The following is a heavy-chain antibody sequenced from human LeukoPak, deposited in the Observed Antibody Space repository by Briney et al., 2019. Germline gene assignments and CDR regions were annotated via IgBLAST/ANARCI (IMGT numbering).Heavy chain of an antibody. D-gene: IGHD3-3*01. CDR3: ARATYYDFWSSSETLRAYYYYHYMDV. CDR2: IIPIFNTT. J-gene: IGHJ6*03. V-gene: IGHV1-69*13. Sequence: ASVKVSCKASGGTFSNYAISWVRQAPGQGLEWMGGIIPIFNTTNYAQKFQGRVMITADDSTSTAYMELSSLRSEDTAVYHCARATYYDFWSSSETLRAYYYYHYMDVWGKGSTVTVS. CDR1: GGTFSNYA.